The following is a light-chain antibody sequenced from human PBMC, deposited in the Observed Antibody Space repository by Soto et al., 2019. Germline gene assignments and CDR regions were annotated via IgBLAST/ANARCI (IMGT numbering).Light chain of an antibody. J-gene: IGKJ1*01. V-gene: IGKV3-15*01. Sequence: EVVMTQSPATLSVSPGERATLSCRASESVSRNLAWYQQKPGQAPRLLIYDASTRATGIPDRFSGSGSGTEFTLTISSLQSEDFAVYYCQQYNNWPRTFGQGTKVDI. CDR2: DAS. CDR1: ESVSRN. CDR3: QQYNNWPRT.